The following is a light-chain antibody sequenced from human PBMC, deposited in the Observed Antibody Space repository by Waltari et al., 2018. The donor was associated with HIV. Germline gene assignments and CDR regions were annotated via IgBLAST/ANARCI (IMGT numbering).Light chain of an antibody. CDR1: SSDIGNYNL. CDR3: CSSAGSSTWV. CDR2: EVT. V-gene: IGLV2-23*02. J-gene: IGLJ3*02. Sequence: QSALTQPASVSGSPGQSITISCTGTSSDIGNYNLVSWYQQHPGKAPKLMIWEVTKRPSGVSNRFSVYKSGNTASLTISELQAEDEADYYCCSSAGSSTWVVGGGTQLTVL.